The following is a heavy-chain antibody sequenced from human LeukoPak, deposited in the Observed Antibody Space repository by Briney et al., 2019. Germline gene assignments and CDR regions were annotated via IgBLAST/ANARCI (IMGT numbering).Heavy chain of an antibody. CDR2: IDPKDGET. CDR1: VYTLTELF. J-gene: IGHJ4*02. CDR3: ATDFRWGYCSSTSCSPPGY. Sequence: ASVKVSFKDCVYTLTELFMHWVRQAPGKGLEWMGGIDPKDGETIYAQKFQGRVTMTEDTSTDTAYMELSSLRSEDTAVYYCATDFRWGYCSSTSCSPPGYWGQGTLVTVSS. D-gene: IGHD2-2*01. V-gene: IGHV1-24*01.